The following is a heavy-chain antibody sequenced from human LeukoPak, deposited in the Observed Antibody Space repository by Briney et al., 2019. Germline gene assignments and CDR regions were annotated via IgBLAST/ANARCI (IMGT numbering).Heavy chain of an antibody. CDR1: GFTFSSYS. CDR3: ARSNYGSGSYYNENWFDP. J-gene: IGHJ5*02. V-gene: IGHV3-21*01. D-gene: IGHD3-10*01. CDR2: ISSSSSYI. Sequence: PGGSLRLSCAASGFTFSSYSMNWVRQAPGKGLEWVSSISSSSSYIYYADSVKGRFTISRDNAKNSLYLQMNSLRAEDTAVYYCARSNYGSGSYYNENWFDPWGQGTLVTVSS.